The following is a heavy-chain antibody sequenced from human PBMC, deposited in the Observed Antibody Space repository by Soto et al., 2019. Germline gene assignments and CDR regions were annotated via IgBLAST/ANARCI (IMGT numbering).Heavy chain of an antibody. D-gene: IGHD1-1*01. CDR3: ATQTGTVPNFADH. V-gene: IGHV1-2*02. CDR1: GYTFTDFY. J-gene: IGHJ4*02. Sequence: QVQLVQSGAEVKKPGASVMVSCKTSGYTFTDFYINWVRQAPGQGLEWVGWISPNTGGTKPSQRFQGRVTLTRDTSITTAYMELTRLTSEDTAVYFCATQTGTVPNFADHWGQGTLVTVSS. CDR2: ISPNTGGT.